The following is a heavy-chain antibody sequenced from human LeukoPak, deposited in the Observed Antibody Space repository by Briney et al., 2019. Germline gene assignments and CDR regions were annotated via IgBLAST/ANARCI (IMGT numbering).Heavy chain of an antibody. CDR2: IKQDGSEK. D-gene: IGHD4-17*01. V-gene: IGHV3-7*01. J-gene: IGHJ4*02. Sequence: GGSLRLSCAASGFTFSSYWMSWVRQAPGKGLEWVANIKQDGSEKYYVDSVKGRFTISRDNAKNSLYLQMNSLRAEDTAVYYCARRPGYGDSCIFDYWGQGTLVTVSS. CDR1: GFTFSSYW. CDR3: ARRPGYGDSCIFDY.